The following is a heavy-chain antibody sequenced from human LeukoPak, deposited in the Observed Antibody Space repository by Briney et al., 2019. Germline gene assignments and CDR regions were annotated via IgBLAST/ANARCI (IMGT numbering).Heavy chain of an antibody. D-gene: IGHD4-17*01. Sequence: SETLSLTCSVSGASISSYYWNWIRQSPGKGLEWLGNIHYRGTTNYNPSLKSRVTLSLDSSKSQFALKVTSVTAADTAVYYCARDEFGDFQGFDYWGQGTRVTVSS. J-gene: IGHJ4*02. V-gene: IGHV4-59*13. CDR1: GASISSYY. CDR2: IHYRGTT. CDR3: ARDEFGDFQGFDY.